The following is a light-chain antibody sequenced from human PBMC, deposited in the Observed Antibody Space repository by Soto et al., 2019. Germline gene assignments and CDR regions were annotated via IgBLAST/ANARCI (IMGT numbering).Light chain of an antibody. CDR3: SSYTTSSTVA. J-gene: IGLJ2*01. CDR2: EVS. Sequence: QSALTQSASVSGSPGXSITISCTGTSSDIGGYNYVSWYQQHPDKAPKLMIFEVSNRPSGVSNRFSGSKSGNTASLTISGLLPEDEADYYCSSYTTSSTVAFGGGTKLTVL. V-gene: IGLV2-14*01. CDR1: SSDIGGYNY.